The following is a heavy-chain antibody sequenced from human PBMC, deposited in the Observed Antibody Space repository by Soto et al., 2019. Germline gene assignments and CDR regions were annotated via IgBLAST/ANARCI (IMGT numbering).Heavy chain of an antibody. D-gene: IGHD3-22*01. Sequence: SETLSLTCTVSGGSISSGDYYWSWIRQPPGKGLEWIGYIYYSGSTYYNPSLKSRVTISVDTPKNQFSLKLSSVTAADTAVYYCARDQGLLPYWYFDLWGRGTLVTVSS. CDR3: ARDQGLLPYWYFDL. J-gene: IGHJ2*01. V-gene: IGHV4-30-4*01. CDR2: IYYSGST. CDR1: GGSISSGDYY.